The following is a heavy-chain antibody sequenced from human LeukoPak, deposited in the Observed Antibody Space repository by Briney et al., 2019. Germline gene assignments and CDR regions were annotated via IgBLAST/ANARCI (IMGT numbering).Heavy chain of an antibody. CDR2: FDPEDGET. D-gene: IGHD1-1*01. CDR1: GYTLTELS. J-gene: IGHJ4*02. Sequence: ASVKVSCKVSGYTLTELSMHWVRQAPGKGLEWMGGFDPEDGETIYAQKFQGRVTMTEDTSTDTAYMELSSLRAEDTAVYYWATVVDNWNDFDYWGQGTLVTVSS. CDR3: ATVVDNWNDFDY. V-gene: IGHV1-24*01.